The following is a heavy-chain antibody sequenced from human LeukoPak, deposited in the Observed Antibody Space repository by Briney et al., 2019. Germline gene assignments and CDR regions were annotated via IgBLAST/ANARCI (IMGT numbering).Heavy chain of an antibody. CDR3: ARSPGVTGTYGY. CDR1: GGSISSGSYY. CDR2: IYTSGST. J-gene: IGHJ4*02. D-gene: IGHD1-7*01. V-gene: IGHV4-61*02. Sequence: PSQTLYLTCTVSGGSISSGSYYWSWIRQPAGKGLEWIGRIYTSGSTNYNPSLKSRVTISVDTSKNQFSLKLSSVTAADTAVYYCARSPGVTGTYGYWGQGTLVTVSS.